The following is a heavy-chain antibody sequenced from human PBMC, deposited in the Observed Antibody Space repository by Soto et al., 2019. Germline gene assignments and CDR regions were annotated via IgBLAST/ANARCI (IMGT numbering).Heavy chain of an antibody. V-gene: IGHV1-69*05. J-gene: IGHJ5*02. CDR3: ALEGGLKWDRGSFDP. Sequence: QVQLVQSGAEVKKPGSSVKVSCKASGGTFSSYAISWVRQAPGQGLEWMGGIIPIFGTANYAQKFQGRVTTTTDESTRTGYMELSSLRSGDTAGYYGALEGGLKWDRGSFDPWGQGTLVTVSS. CDR1: GGTFSSYA. CDR2: IIPIFGTA. D-gene: IGHD1-26*01.